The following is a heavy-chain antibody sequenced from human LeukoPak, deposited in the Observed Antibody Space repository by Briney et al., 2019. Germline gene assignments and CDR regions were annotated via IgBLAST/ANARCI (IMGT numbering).Heavy chain of an antibody. CDR3: ARAAPSFDY. Sequence: GGSLRLSCAASGFTFSNYDMHWVRQAPGKGLEWVAVISYDGTNKYYADSVKGRFTISRDNSKSTLYLQMNSLRAEDTAVYYCARAAPSFDYWGQGTLVTVSS. CDR2: ISYDGTNK. CDR1: GFTFSNYD. V-gene: IGHV3-30*03. J-gene: IGHJ4*02. D-gene: IGHD6-6*01.